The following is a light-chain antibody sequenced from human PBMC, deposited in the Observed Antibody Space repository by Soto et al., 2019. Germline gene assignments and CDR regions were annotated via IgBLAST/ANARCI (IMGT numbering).Light chain of an antibody. V-gene: IGKV3-20*01. CDR3: QHYGGSRWT. CDR1: QSVSSSY. CDR2: AAS. Sequence: EIVLTQSPDTLSLFPGERATLSCRASQSVSSSYLAWYKQKPGQSPRLLIYAASSRATGIPDRFSGSRSGTDFTLTISRLEAEDFSVYYCQHYGGSRWTFGQGTKVDIK. J-gene: IGKJ1*01.